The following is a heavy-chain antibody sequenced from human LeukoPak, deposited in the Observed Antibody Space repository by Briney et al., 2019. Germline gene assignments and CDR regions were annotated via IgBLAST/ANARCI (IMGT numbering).Heavy chain of an antibody. CDR3: ARTYYHSSGYYLGLVY. Sequence: ASVKVSCKASGYTFTSYDINWVRQATGQGLEWMGWMNPNSGNTGYAQKFQGRVTMTRNTSISTAYMELSSLRSEDTAVYYCARTYYHSSGYYLGLVYWGQGTRVTVSS. J-gene: IGHJ4*02. CDR1: GYTFTSYD. V-gene: IGHV1-8*01. CDR2: MNPNSGNT. D-gene: IGHD3-22*01.